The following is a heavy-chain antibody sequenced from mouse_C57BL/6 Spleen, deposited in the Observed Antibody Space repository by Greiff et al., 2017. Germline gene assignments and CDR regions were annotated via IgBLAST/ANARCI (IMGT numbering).Heavy chain of an antibody. D-gene: IGHD1-1*01. CDR1: GFTFSDYY. CDR3: ARERVYGSSYDWYFDV. V-gene: IGHV5-16*01. J-gene: IGHJ1*03. CDR2: INYDGSST. Sequence: EVKLMESEGGLVQPGSSMKLSCTASGFTFSDYYMAWVRQVPEKGLEWVANINYDGSSTYYLDSLKSRFIISRDNAKNILYLQMSSLKSEDTATYYCARERVYGSSYDWYFDVWGTGTTVTVSS.